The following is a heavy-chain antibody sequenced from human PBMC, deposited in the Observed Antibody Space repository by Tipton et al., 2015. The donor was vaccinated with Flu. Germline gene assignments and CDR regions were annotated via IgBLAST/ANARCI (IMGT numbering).Heavy chain of an antibody. CDR1: GGSFSGYY. Sequence: LRLSCAVYGGSFSGYYWSWIRQPPGKGLEWIGEINHSGSTNYNPSLKSRVTISVDTSKNQFSLKLSSVTAADTAVYYCARGGVAAAGTVYYYYYGMDVWGQGTTVTVSS. CDR2: INHSGST. CDR3: ARGGVAAAGTVYYYYYGMDV. J-gene: IGHJ6*02. D-gene: IGHD6-13*01. V-gene: IGHV4-34*01.